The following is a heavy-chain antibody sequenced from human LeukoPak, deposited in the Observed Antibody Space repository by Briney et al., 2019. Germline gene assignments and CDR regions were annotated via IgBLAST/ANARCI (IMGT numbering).Heavy chain of an antibody. CDR1: GFTFSSYA. D-gene: IGHD1/OR15-1a*01. CDR2: FSDSASST. J-gene: IGHJ4*02. Sequence: PGGSLRLSCAACGFTFSSYAMSWVRQAPGKGLEWVSGFSDSASSTYYADSVKGRFTISRDNSKNTLYLQMNSLRAEDTAVYYCAKGVNIFDYWGQGTLVTVSS. CDR3: AKGVNIFDY. V-gene: IGHV3-23*01.